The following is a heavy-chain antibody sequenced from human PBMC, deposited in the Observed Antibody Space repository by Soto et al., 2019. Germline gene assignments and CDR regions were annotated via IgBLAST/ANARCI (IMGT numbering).Heavy chain of an antibody. CDR1: GGSVTSGGDY. CDR2: IYHTGSA. J-gene: IGHJ4*02. Sequence: QVQLQESGPGLVKPSQTLSLSCTVSGGSVTSGGDYWSWIRQFPGKGLEWIGYIYHTGSACYNPSLKSRATIFLDTSKSQFSLKLTSVTAADTAMYYCAGSSARSQFDFWGQGTLVTVSS. D-gene: IGHD1-26*01. V-gene: IGHV4-31*03. CDR3: AGSSARSQFDF.